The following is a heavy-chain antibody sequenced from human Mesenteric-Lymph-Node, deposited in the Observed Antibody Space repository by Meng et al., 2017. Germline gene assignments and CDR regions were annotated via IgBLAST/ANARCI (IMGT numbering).Heavy chain of an antibody. CDR2: INPNSGGT. D-gene: IGHD2-21*02. CDR3: ALCGGDCYIADY. CDR1: GNTFTAYY. V-gene: IGHV1-2*06. J-gene: IGHJ4*02. Sequence: VQLVQSGAEVKKPGASVKVSCKASGNTFTAYYIHWLRQAPGQGLEWMGRINPNSGGTNYAQKFQGRITMTRDMSISTANMELSSLRSDDTAMYYCALCGGDCYIADYWGQGTLVTVSS.